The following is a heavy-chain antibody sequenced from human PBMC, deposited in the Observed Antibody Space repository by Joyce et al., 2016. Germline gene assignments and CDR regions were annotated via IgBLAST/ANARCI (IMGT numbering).Heavy chain of an antibody. CDR2: ISGGGSST. J-gene: IGHJ3*01. CDR3: AKDNYCSSASCVHDAFDV. Sequence: EVQLSESGGGLIQDGGSLRLSCAASGFSFSSFARSWVRQAPGKGLEWVSTISGGGSSTYYADSVKGRFAVSRDNSENTLSLQMNNLRAEDTAVYFCAKDNYCSSASCVHDAFDVWGQGTMVTVSS. CDR1: GFSFSSFA. V-gene: IGHV3-23*01. D-gene: IGHD2-2*01.